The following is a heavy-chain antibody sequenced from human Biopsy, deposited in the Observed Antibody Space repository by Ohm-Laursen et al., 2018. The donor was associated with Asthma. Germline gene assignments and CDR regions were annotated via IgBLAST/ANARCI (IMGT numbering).Heavy chain of an antibody. J-gene: IGHJ4*02. CDR1: PGSINDYY. D-gene: IGHD6-13*01. V-gene: IGHV4-59*07. CDR3: ARATSTWSQSGPHYFDH. Sequence: SDTLSLTCTVSPGSINDYYWNWIRQFPGKGLEWIGYVHSTGSTRFNPSLKSRLTISVDTSVDQVSLKLTSVTAADTAVYYCARATSTWSQSGPHYFDHWGQRTLVTVSS. CDR2: VHSTGST.